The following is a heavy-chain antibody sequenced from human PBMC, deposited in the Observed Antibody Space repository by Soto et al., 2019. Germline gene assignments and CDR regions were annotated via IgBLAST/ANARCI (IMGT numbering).Heavy chain of an antibody. CDR2: IIPIFGTA. D-gene: IGHD5-18*01. J-gene: IGHJ3*02. CDR1: GGTFSSYA. Sequence: ASVKVSCKASGGTFSSYAISWVRQAPGQGLEWMGGIIPIFGTANYAQKFQGRVTITADESTSTAYMELSSLRSEDTAVYYCAREARLGYRYGPGHDAFDIWGQGTMVTVSS. CDR3: AREARLGYRYGPGHDAFDI. V-gene: IGHV1-69*13.